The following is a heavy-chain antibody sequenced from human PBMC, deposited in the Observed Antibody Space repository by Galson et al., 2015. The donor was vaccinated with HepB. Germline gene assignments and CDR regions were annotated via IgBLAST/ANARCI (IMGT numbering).Heavy chain of an antibody. Sequence: SLRLSCAASGFTFSNAWMNWVRQAPGKGLEWVSRIKSKTDGGTTDYAAPVKGRFTISRDDSKNTLYLQMNSLKTEDTAVYYCTTGGDDYGDYWGQGTLVTVSS. CDR1: GFTFSNAW. J-gene: IGHJ4*02. D-gene: IGHD3-10*01. CDR2: IKSKTDGGTT. CDR3: TTGGDDYGDY. V-gene: IGHV3-15*07.